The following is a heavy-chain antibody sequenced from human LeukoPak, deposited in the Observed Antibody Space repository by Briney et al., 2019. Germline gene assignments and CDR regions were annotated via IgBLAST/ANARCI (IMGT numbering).Heavy chain of an antibody. Sequence: SETLSLTCTVSGGSISSYYWSWIRQPPGKGLEWIGYIYYSGSTNYNPSLKSRVTISVDTSKNQFSLKLSSVTAADTAVYYCARDSPTVCGGDCYAFDIWGQGTMDTVSS. V-gene: IGHV4-59*01. CDR3: ARDSPTVCGGDCYAFDI. J-gene: IGHJ3*02. CDR2: IYYSGST. D-gene: IGHD2-21*02. CDR1: GGSISSYY.